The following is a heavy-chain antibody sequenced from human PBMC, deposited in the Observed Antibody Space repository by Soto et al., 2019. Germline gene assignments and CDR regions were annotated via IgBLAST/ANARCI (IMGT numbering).Heavy chain of an antibody. CDR1: GFTFSSNA. V-gene: IGHV3-23*01. D-gene: IGHD1-26*01. CDR2: ISGRGGST. CDR3: AKDSGYSGAYFSDAFDF. Sequence: EVQLLESGGGLVPPGGYLRLSCAASGFTFSSNAMSWVRQAPGKGLEWVSAISGRGGSTYYADSVKGRFTISRDNSKNKRYLQMQSLRDEDTAVYYCAKDSGYSGAYFSDAFDFWGQGTMVTVSP. J-gene: IGHJ3*01.